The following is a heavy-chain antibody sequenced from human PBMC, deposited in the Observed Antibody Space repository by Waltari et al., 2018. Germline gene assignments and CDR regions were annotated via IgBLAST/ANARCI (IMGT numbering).Heavy chain of an antibody. D-gene: IGHD3-3*02. CDR2: ISNDGAKK. CDR1: AFTFSSYA. CDR3: ARDSRGAFDGGMDV. V-gene: IGHV3-30-3*01. Sequence: QVQLVESGGGVVQPGRSLRLSCAATAFTFSSYAMHWVRQAPGKGLGGVAVISNDGAKKYYADSVKDRFTLSRDNSKNMVYLQMSSLRGEDTAQYYCARDSRGAFDGGMDVWGQGTTVTVSS. J-gene: IGHJ6*02.